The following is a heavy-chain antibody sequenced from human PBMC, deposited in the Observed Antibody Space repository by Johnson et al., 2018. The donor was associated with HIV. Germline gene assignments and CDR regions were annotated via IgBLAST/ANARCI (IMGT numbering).Heavy chain of an antibody. Sequence: VQLVESGGGLVQPGGSLRLSCAASGFTFTNAWMTWVRQAPGKGLEWVGRIKSKTDGGTTDYAAPVKGKVSIPRDDSKNTLYLQMNSLKTEDTAVYYCSTGFSSWAFDIWGQGTMVTVSS. CDR2: IKSKTDGGTT. V-gene: IGHV3-15*05. CDR1: GFTFTNAW. CDR3: STGFSSWAFDI. D-gene: IGHD6-13*01. J-gene: IGHJ3*02.